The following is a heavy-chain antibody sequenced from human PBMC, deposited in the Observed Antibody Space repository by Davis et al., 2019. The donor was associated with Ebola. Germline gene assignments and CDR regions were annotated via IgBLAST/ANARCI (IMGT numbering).Heavy chain of an antibody. CDR3: AKCLDIVVVPGVLDP. J-gene: IGHJ5*02. V-gene: IGHV3-23*01. CDR1: GFTFSSYA. CDR2: ISGSGGST. Sequence: GESLKISCAASGFTFSSYAMSWVRQAPGKGLEWVSAISGSGGSTYYADSVKGRFTISRDNSKNTLYLQMNSLRAEDTAVYYCAKCLDIVVVPGVLDPWGQGTLVTVSS. D-gene: IGHD2-2*01.